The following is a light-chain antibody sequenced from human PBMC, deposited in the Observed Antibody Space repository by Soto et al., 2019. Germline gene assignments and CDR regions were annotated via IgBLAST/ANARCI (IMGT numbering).Light chain of an antibody. V-gene: IGLV1-44*01. Sequence: QSVLTQSPSASATPGQRVTMSCSGGSSNIGRNVVNWYQQFPGTAPKLLMYSNSQRPPGIPERFSASKSGTSASLAISGLQAEDEADYYCQSYDSSLSYVFGTGTKLTVL. CDR3: QSYDSSLSYV. CDR2: SNS. CDR1: SSNIGRNV. J-gene: IGLJ1*01.